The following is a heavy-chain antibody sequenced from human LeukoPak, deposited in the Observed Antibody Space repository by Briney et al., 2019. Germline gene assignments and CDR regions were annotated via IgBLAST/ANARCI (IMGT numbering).Heavy chain of an antibody. CDR3: ARVGFGELSGYYYGMDV. Sequence: RPSETLSLTCAVSGYSISSGYYWGWIRQPPGQGLAWIGSIYHSGSTYYNPSLKSRVTISVDTSKNQFSLKLSSVTAADTAVYYCARVGFGELSGYYYGMDVWGKGTTVTVSS. CDR1: GYSISSGYY. J-gene: IGHJ6*04. CDR2: IYHSGST. D-gene: IGHD3-10*01. V-gene: IGHV4-38-2*01.